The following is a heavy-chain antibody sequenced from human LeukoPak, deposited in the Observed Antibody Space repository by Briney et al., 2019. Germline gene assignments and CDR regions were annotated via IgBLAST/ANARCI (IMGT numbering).Heavy chain of an antibody. V-gene: IGHV3-74*01. D-gene: IGHD6-13*01. J-gene: IGHJ2*01. CDR2: INGDGRNI. Sequence: GGSLRLSCVASGFTFSSYWMHWVGQDPRKGLVWVARINGDGRNINYADSVRGRFTISRDNAKNTLYLQMNTLRVKDTAVYYCAKGIAAQDAFDLWGRGTLVTVSS. CDR1: GFTFSSYW. CDR3: AKGIAAQDAFDL.